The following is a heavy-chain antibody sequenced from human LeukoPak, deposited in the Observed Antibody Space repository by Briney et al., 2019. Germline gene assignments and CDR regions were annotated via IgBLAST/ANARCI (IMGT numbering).Heavy chain of an antibody. D-gene: IGHD5-18*01. J-gene: IGHJ4*02. Sequence: GGSLRLSCAASGFTFSSYGMHWVRQAPGKGLEWVAVMSYDGSNKYYADSVKGRFTISRDNSKNMLYLQMNSLRAEDTAVYYCAKGTAGTFDYWGQGPLVTVSS. CDR1: GFTFSSYG. CDR3: AKGTAGTFDY. CDR2: MSYDGSNK. V-gene: IGHV3-30*18.